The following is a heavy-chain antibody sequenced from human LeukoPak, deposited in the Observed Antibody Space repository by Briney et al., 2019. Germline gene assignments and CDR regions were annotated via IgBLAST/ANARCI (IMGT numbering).Heavy chain of an antibody. CDR1: GDSVSSNSAA. Sequence: SQTLSLTCAISGDSVSSNSAAWNWIRRSPSRGLEWLGRTYYRSKWYNDYAVSVKSRITINPATSKNQFSLQLNSVTPEDTAVYYCARSGHGGAPGAFDIWGQGTMVTVSS. CDR2: TYYRSKWYN. CDR3: ARSGHGGAPGAFDI. D-gene: IGHD6-25*01. J-gene: IGHJ3*02. V-gene: IGHV6-1*01.